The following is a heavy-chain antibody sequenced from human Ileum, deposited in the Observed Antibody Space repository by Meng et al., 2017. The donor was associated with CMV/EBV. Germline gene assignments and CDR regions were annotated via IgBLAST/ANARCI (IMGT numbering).Heavy chain of an antibody. CDR3: ARDRYRYYKISGLFDP. CDR2: ISGYNGDT. J-gene: IGHJ5*02. CDR1: GYTFSMYG. Sequence: ASVKVSCKASGYTFSMYGLSWVRQGPGQGLEWMGWISGYNGDTKYAQKVQGRVTMTIDTATSTAYMELRSLRSDDTAVYYCARDRYRYYKISGLFDPWGQGTLVTVSS. V-gene: IGHV1-18*01. D-gene: IGHD3-22*01.